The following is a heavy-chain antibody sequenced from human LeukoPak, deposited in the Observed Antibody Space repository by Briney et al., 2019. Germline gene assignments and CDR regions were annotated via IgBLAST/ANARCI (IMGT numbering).Heavy chain of an antibody. D-gene: IGHD3-22*01. J-gene: IGHJ4*02. CDR3: ARRSAYYYDSSGYYFDY. CDR1: GGSLSTFY. V-gene: IGHV4-59*08. Sequence: PSETLSLTCTVSGGSLSTFYWNWIRQPPGKGLEWIGYIYYSGSTNYNPSLKSRVTISVDTSKNQFSLKLSSVTAADTAVYYCARRSAYYYDSSGYYFDYWGQGTLVTVSS. CDR2: IYYSGST.